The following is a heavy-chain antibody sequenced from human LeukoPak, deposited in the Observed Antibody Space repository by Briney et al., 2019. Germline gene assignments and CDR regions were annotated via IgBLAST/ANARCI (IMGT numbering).Heavy chain of an antibody. V-gene: IGHV4-4*07. CDR1: GGSISSYY. CDR2: IYTTGST. D-gene: IGHD4-23*01. J-gene: IGHJ4*02. CDR3: ARDRGDYGGPDY. Sequence: KSSETLSLTSTVCGGSISSYYWSWIRQPAGKGLEWIGRIYTTGSTNYNPSLKSRVTISVDTSKNQFSLKLSSVTAADTAVYYCARDRGDYGGPDYWGRGTLVTVSS.